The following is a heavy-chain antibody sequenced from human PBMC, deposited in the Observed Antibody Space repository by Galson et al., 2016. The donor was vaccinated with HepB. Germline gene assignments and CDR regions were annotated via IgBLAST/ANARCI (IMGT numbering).Heavy chain of an antibody. CDR1: GFTFSRYT. J-gene: IGHJ4*02. CDR2: IWYDGSYK. CDR3: ARVEGLGSNWYRAPHFDS. Sequence: SLRLSCATSGFTFSRYTMHWVRQAPGKGLEWVSVIWYDGSYKRYGDSVKGRFTISRDNSKNTLFLQMNSLRIEDTAVYYCARVEGLGSNWYRAPHFDSWGQGTLVTVSS. V-gene: IGHV3-33*01. D-gene: IGHD6-13*01.